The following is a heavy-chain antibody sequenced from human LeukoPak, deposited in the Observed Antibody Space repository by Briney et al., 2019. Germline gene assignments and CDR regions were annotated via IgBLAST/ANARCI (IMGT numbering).Heavy chain of an antibody. CDR3: ARGDYGDNPTLDY. J-gene: IGHJ4*02. CDR1: GGSISSGGYY. CDR2: IYYSGST. D-gene: IGHD4-17*01. Sequence: SETLSLTCTVSGGSISSGGYYWSWMRPHPGKGLEWIGYIYYSGSTYYNPSLKSRVTISVDTSKNQFSLNLSSVTAADTAVYYCARGDYGDNPTLDYWGQGTLVTVSS. V-gene: IGHV4-31*03.